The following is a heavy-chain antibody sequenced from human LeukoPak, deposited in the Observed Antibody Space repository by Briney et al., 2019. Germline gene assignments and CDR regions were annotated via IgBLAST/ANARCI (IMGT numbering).Heavy chain of an antibody. CDR1: GFTFSSYW. J-gene: IGHJ6*04. D-gene: IGHD3-10*02. V-gene: IGHV3-74*01. Sequence: PGGSLRLSCAASGFTFSSYWMHWVRQAPGKGLVWVSRINSDGSSRSYADSVKGRFTISRDNAKNTLYLQMNSLRAEDTAVYYCAELGITMIGGVWGKGTTVTISS. CDR2: INSDGSSR. CDR3: AELGITMIGGV.